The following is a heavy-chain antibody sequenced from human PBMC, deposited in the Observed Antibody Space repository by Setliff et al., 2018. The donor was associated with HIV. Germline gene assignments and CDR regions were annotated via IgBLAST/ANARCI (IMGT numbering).Heavy chain of an antibody. J-gene: IGHJ6*03. D-gene: IGHD3-10*01. Sequence: SVKVSCKASGGRFSSYAMSWVRQAPGQGLEWMGGIIPMFGSANYAQKFQGRVTITADGSMRTVHMVLSSLRSEDTAVYYCARGTDGDYYYYMDVWGKGTTVTVSS. CDR3: ARGTDGDYYYYMDV. CDR2: IIPMFGSA. CDR1: GGRFSSYA. V-gene: IGHV1-69*13.